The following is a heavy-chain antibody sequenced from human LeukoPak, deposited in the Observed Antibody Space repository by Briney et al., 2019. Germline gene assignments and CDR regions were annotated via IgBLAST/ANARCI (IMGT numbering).Heavy chain of an antibody. Sequence: SETLSLTCTVSGDSISSGDYYWSWIRQPAGKGLEWIVRISSGGSTNYNPSLKSRVTISVDTSKNQFSLKLSSVTAADTAVYFCARGPYSYDSSGAFDIWGQGSMVTVSS. CDR1: GDSISSGDYY. CDR3: ARGPYSYDSSGAFDI. D-gene: IGHD3-22*01. CDR2: ISSGGST. J-gene: IGHJ3*02. V-gene: IGHV4-61*02.